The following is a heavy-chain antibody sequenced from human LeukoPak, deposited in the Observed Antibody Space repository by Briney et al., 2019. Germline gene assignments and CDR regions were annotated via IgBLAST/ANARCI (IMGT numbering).Heavy chain of an antibody. V-gene: IGHV4-61*02. CDR2: IYTSGST. CDR1: GGSISSGSYY. Sequence: SQTLSLTCTVSGGSISSGSYYWSWIRQPAWKGLERIGRIYTSGSTNYNPSLKSRVTISVDTSKNQFSLKLSSVTAADTAVYYCARDKTDYDILTDEGYFDYWGQGTLVTVSS. D-gene: IGHD3-9*01. CDR3: ARDKTDYDILTDEGYFDY. J-gene: IGHJ4*02.